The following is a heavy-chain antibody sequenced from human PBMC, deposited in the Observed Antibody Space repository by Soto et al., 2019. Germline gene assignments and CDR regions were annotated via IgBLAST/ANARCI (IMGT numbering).Heavy chain of an antibody. Sequence: GGSLRLSCVASGFTFSSHTMHWVRQAPGKGLEWVSRIDTYGSATKYADSVEGRFSISKDNAENTLYLQMNNLRADDTAVYYCVRGLKGIGWDNDVFDIWGQGTMVTGS. CDR3: VRGLKGIGWDNDVFDI. D-gene: IGHD6-19*01. V-gene: IGHV3-74*01. CDR1: GFTFSSHT. J-gene: IGHJ3*02. CDR2: IDTYGSAT.